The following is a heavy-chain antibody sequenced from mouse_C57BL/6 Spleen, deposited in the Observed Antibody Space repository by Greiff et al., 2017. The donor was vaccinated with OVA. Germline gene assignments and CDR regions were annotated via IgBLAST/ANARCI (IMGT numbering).Heavy chain of an antibody. V-gene: IGHV1-26*01. Sequence: VQLQQSGPELVKPGASVKISCKASGYTFTDYYMNWVKQSHGKSLEWIGDINPNNGGTSYNQKFKGKATLTVDKSSSTAYMELRSLTSEDSAVYYCASQELRVFAYWGQGTLVTVSA. J-gene: IGHJ3*01. CDR2: INPNNGGT. CDR3: ASQELRVFAY. CDR1: GYTFTDYY. D-gene: IGHD3-2*02.